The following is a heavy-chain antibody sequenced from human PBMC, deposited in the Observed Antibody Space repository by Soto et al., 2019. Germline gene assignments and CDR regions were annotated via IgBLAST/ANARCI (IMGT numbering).Heavy chain of an antibody. CDR2: IKGKTDGGTT. Sequence: GGSLRLSCAASGFTFSNAWMSWVRQAPGKGLEWVGRIKGKTDGGTTDYAAPVKGRFTISRDDSKNTLYLQMNSLKTEDTAVYYCTTDSPGYDYYYGMDVWGQGTTVTVSS. J-gene: IGHJ6*02. D-gene: IGHD3-10*01. CDR3: TTDSPGYDYYYGMDV. CDR1: GFTFSNAW. V-gene: IGHV3-15*01.